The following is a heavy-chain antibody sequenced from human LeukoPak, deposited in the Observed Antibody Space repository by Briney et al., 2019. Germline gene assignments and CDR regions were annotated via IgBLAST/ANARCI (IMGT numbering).Heavy chain of an antibody. D-gene: IGHD1-1*01. CDR2: IYYSGST. CDR3: ARGPEGPNLGF. J-gene: IGHJ4*02. Sequence: PSETLSLTCTVSGGSISSYYWSWIRQPPGKGQEWIGYIYYSGSTNYNPSLKSRVTISVDTSKNQFSLKLSSVTAADTAVYYCARGPEGPNLGFWGQGTLVTVSS. V-gene: IGHV4-59*01. CDR1: GGSISSYY.